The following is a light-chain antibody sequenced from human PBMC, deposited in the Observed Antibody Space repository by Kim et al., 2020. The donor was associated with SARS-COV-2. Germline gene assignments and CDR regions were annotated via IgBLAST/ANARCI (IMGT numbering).Light chain of an antibody. V-gene: IGLV6-57*01. CDR1: SGSFGSNY. CDR2: EDN. J-gene: IGLJ3*02. Sequence: LTQPHSVSESPGKTVVISCTRTSGSFGSNYVQWYQQRPGTSPSAVIFEDNQRSPGVPDRYSGSIDRSSSSASLTISGLKTEDEADYYCQTYDGTNWVFGGGTQLTVL. CDR3: QTYDGTNWV.